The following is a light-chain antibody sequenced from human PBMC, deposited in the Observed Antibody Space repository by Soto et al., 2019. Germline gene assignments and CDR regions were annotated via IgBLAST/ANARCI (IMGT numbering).Light chain of an antibody. Sequence: EIVLTQSPGTLSLSPGERATLSCRASQSISNSLACYQHKPGQAPRLLISDASKRASGVPARFSGSGSWTDFILTISSLEHEDFVVYYCQQRSQCPPLTFCGGTTVEIK. CDR2: DAS. CDR3: QQRSQCPPLT. CDR1: QSISNS. V-gene: IGKV3-11*01. J-gene: IGKJ4*01.